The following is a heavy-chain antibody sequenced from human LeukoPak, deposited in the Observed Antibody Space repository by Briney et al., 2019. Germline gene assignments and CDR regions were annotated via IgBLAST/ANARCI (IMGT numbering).Heavy chain of an antibody. CDR3: AKDTDYDSSGGFDY. CDR1: GFTFDDYA. V-gene: IGHV3-9*03. Sequence: GGSLRLSCAASGFTFDDYAMHWVRQAPGKGLEGVTGISWNSGSIGYADSVKGRFTISRDNAKNSLYLQINSLRAEDMALYYCAKDTDYDSSGGFDYWGQGTLVTVSS. D-gene: IGHD3-22*01. J-gene: IGHJ4*02. CDR2: ISWNSGSI.